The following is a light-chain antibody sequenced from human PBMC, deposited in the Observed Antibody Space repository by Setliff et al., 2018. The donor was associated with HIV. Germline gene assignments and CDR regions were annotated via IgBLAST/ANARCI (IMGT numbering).Light chain of an antibody. CDR1: SSDIGAYDY. CDR3: SSYTGSDTFDV. V-gene: IGLV2-11*01. J-gene: IGLJ1*01. Sequence: QSALTQPRSVSGSRGQSITFSCTGTSSDIGAYDYVSWYQQHPGKAPKLITYGVDKRPSGVPTRFSGSKSGNTASLTISGLQAEDEATYFCSSYTGSDTFDVFGTGTKATVL. CDR2: GVD.